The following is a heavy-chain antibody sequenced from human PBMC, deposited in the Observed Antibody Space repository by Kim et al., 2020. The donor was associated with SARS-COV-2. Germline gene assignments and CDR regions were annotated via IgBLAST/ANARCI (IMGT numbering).Heavy chain of an antibody. D-gene: IGHD6-13*01. V-gene: IGHV4-39*01. Sequence: SETLSLTCTVSGGSISSSSYYWGWIRQPPGKGLEWIGSIYYSGSTYYNPSLKSRVTISVDTSKNQFSLKLSSVTAADTAVYYCARQDGYSSSWYRGYYYYGMEVWGQGTTVTVSS. CDR1: GGSISSSSYY. J-gene: IGHJ6*02. CDR2: IYYSGST. CDR3: ARQDGYSSSWYRGYYYYGMEV.